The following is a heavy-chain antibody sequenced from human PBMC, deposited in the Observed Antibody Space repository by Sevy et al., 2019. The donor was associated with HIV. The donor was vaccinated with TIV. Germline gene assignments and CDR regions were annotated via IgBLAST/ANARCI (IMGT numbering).Heavy chain of an antibody. Sequence: GGSLRLSCAASGFTFSSCGMHWVRQAPGKGLGWVAVLWDDGSRKYYADSVKGRFTISRDNSKNTLYLQMNSLRAEDTAVYYCARDLYDSSGYHPLDYWGQGTLVTVSS. CDR2: LWDDGSRK. CDR3: ARDLYDSSGYHPLDY. V-gene: IGHV3-33*01. J-gene: IGHJ4*02. CDR1: GFTFSSCG. D-gene: IGHD3-22*01.